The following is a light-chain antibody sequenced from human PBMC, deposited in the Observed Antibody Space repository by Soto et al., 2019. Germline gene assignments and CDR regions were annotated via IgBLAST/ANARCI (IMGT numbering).Light chain of an antibody. CDR3: SSYEGSNNHYV. J-gene: IGLJ1*01. CDR2: EVS. Sequence: QSALTQPPSASGSPGQSVTISCTGTSSDVGGYNYVSWYQQHPGKAPKLMIYEVSKRPSGVPDRFSGSKSGNTASLTVSGLQAEDEADYYCSSYEGSNNHYVFGTGTKLTVL. CDR1: SSDVGGYNY. V-gene: IGLV2-8*01.